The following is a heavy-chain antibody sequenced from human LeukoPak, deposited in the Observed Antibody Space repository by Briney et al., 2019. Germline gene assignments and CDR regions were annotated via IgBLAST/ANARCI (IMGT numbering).Heavy chain of an antibody. CDR3: AKVSTTVTTLGAFDI. CDR2: INPSGGST. CDR1: GYTFTSYY. Sequence: ASVKVSCKASGYTFTSYYMHWVRQAPGQGLGWMGIINPSGGSTSYAQKFQGRVTMTRDTSTSTVYMELNSLRAEDTAVYYCAKVSTTVTTLGAFDIWGQGTMVTVSS. D-gene: IGHD4-17*01. V-gene: IGHV1-46*01. J-gene: IGHJ3*02.